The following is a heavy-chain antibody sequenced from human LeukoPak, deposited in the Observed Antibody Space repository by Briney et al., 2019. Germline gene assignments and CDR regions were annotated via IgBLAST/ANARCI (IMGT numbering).Heavy chain of an antibody. J-gene: IGHJ5*02. D-gene: IGHD3-16*01. Sequence: GGSLRLSCAASGFRFSDFTMTWVRQPPGKGPEWVSAIGARGGSTYYADSVGGRFTISRENSKDILYLQMNSLKVEDTATYYCGKEGGAWGQGNKVTVSS. V-gene: IGHV3-23*01. CDR1: GFRFSDFT. CDR2: IGARGGST. CDR3: GKEGGA.